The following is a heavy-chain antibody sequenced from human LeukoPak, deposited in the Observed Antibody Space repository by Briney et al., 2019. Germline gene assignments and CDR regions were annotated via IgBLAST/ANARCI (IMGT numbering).Heavy chain of an antibody. CDR2: ISSSSSCI. V-gene: IGHV3-21*01. CDR1: GFTFSSYS. D-gene: IGHD3-10*01. Sequence: GGSLRLSCAASGFTFSSYSMNWVRQAPGKGLEWVSFISSSSSCIYYADSVKGRFTISRDNAKNSLYVQMNSLRAEDTAVYYCARGECGSGNYHIDYWGQGTLVTVSS. CDR3: ARGECGSGNYHIDY. J-gene: IGHJ4*02.